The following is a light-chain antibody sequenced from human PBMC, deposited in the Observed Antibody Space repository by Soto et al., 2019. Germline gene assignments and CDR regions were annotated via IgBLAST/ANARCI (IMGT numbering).Light chain of an antibody. CDR2: GAS. V-gene: IGKV3-15*01. Sequence: EIVMTQSPATLSVSPGERATLSCRASQSVSSNLAWYQQQTGQAPRLLIYGASTRATGIPARGSVSGSGTKFTLTISSLLSADFAVYYCQQYNNWPPWTFGQGTKVEIK. J-gene: IGKJ1*01. CDR1: QSVSSN. CDR3: QQYNNWPPWT.